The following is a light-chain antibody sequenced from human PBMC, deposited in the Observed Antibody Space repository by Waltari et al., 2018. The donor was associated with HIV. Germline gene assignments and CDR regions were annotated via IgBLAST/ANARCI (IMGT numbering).Light chain of an antibody. J-gene: IGKJ1*01. V-gene: IGKV3-20*01. CDR3: QQYGVSPPWT. Sequence: EIVLTQSPGPLSLSPGESATLSCRASQSFSSSYLAWYQQRPGQAPRLVMYGASTRAAGIPDRFSGGGSGTDFTLTISRLEPEDFAVYYCQQYGVSPPWTFGQGTKVEIK. CDR1: QSFSSSY. CDR2: GAS.